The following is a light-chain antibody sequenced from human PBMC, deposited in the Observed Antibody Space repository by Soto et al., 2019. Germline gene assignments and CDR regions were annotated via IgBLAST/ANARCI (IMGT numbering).Light chain of an antibody. CDR1: ESVGNW. CDR2: AAT. V-gene: IGKV1D-12*01. CDR3: QQANSFPLS. Sequence: DIQMTPSPSSLSASVGDRITITCRAHESVGNWLAWYQQKPGKAPKLLIYAATTLQSGVPSRFSGSRSGTVFSLTVSSLQPEDFATYYCQQANSFPLSFGGGTRLEIK. J-gene: IGKJ5*01.